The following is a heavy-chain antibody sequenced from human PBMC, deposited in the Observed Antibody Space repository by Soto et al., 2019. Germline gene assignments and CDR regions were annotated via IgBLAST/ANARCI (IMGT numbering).Heavy chain of an antibody. CDR3: ARDYLSSKLSLSYFDF. V-gene: IGHV1-46*01. CDR2: INPSGGSA. D-gene: IGHD2-2*01. J-gene: IGHJ4*02. Sequence: QVQLVQSGAEVTRPGASVKVSCKASGYSLISHYIHWVRQAPGQGLEWMGFINPSGGSATLAQKFKGRVTMTRDTSTSTVYMELTILRSEDAAVYYCARDYLSSKLSLSYFDFWGQGTLVTVSS. CDR1: GYSLISHY.